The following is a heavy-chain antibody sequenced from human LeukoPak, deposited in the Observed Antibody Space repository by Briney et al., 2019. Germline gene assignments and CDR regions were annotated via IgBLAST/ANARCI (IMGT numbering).Heavy chain of an antibody. CDR3: ARDSKYDFWSGYSLSYAFDI. D-gene: IGHD3-3*01. V-gene: IGHV1-69*13. J-gene: IGHJ3*02. CDR1: GGTFSSYA. Sequence: SVKVSCKASGGTFSSYAISWVRQAPGQGLEWMGRIIPIFGTANYAQKFQGRVTITADESTSTAYMELSSLRSEDTAVYYCARDSKYDFWSGYSLSYAFDIWGQGTMVTVSS. CDR2: IIPIFGTA.